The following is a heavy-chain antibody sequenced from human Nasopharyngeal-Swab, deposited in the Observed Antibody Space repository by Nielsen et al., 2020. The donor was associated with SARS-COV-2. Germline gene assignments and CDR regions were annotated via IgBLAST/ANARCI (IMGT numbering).Heavy chain of an antibody. CDR2: ISYEGSKK. D-gene: IGHD3-10*01. CDR3: AKATQIFWFGQFRNDAFDV. CDR1: GFNFNNYG. Sequence: SLKISCAALGFNFNNYGMHWVRQAPGKGLEWVAVISYEGSKKFYVASVEGRFTVSRDFSKNTLFLQMSSLRPEDTAVYYCAKATQIFWFGQFRNDAFDVWGRGTMVTVSS. V-gene: IGHV3-30*18. J-gene: IGHJ3*01.